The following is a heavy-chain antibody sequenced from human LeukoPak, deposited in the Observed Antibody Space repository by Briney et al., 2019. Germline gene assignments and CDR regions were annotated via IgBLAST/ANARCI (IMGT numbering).Heavy chain of an antibody. CDR3: ARAITINFDY. CDR1: GGSISSGSYY. J-gene: IGHJ4*02. CDR2: IYTSGST. D-gene: IGHD3-3*01. V-gene: IGHV4-61*02. Sequence: SQTLSLTCTVSGGSISSGSYYWSWIRQPAGKGLEWIGRIYTSGSTNYNPSLKSRATISVDKSKNQFSLKLSSVTAADTAVYYCARAITINFDYWGQGTLVTVSS.